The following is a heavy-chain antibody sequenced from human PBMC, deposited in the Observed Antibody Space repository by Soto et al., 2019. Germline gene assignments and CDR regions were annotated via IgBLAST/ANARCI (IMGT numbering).Heavy chain of an antibody. Sequence: EVQLVESEGGLVQRGGSLRLSCAASGFTFNYYWMHWVRQAPGQGLVWVSHIHSDGSSTTYADSVKGRFTISRDNAKNTLYLKMNSLRGEDTAVYYCARGDKGGFDLWGQGTTVTVSS. V-gene: IGHV3-74*01. CDR2: IHSDGSST. D-gene: IGHD2-21*02. J-gene: IGHJ3*01. CDR1: GFTFNYYW. CDR3: ARGDKGGFDL.